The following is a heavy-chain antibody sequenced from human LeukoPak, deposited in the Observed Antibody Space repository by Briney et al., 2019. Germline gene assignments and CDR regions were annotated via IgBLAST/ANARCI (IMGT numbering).Heavy chain of an antibody. Sequence: GGSLRLSCAASEFTLSHYWMHWVRQAPGKGLVWVSRINSDGSSTSYADSVKGRFTISRDNAKNTLYLQMNSLRVEDTAVYYCARRYGGYWASDIWGQGTMVTVSS. V-gene: IGHV3-74*01. CDR1: EFTLSHYW. J-gene: IGHJ3*02. CDR3: ARRYGGYWASDI. CDR2: INSDGSST. D-gene: IGHD2-21*01.